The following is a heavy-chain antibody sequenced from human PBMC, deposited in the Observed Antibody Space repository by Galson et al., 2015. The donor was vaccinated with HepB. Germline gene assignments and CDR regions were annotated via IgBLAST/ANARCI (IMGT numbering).Heavy chain of an antibody. D-gene: IGHD3-22*01. CDR3: AKDVGGASGYFYTDF. CDR2: FNPYSGGS. V-gene: IGHV1-2*02. CDR1: GYSFSDFY. Sequence: SVKVSCKASGYSFSDFYIHWVRQAPGEGLEWMGWFNPYSGGSLFAQKFQGRVTMTGDTSISTAYMGLSGLRSDDTAVYYCAKDVGGASGYFYTDFWGQGTLVSVSS. J-gene: IGHJ4*02.